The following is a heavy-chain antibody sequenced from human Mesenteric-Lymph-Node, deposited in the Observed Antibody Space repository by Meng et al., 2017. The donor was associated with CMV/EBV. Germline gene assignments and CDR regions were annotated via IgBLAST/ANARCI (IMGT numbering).Heavy chain of an antibody. CDR2: IIPIFGTA. Sequence: SVTVSCKASGGTFRNYAISGVRQAPGQGIEWMGGIIPIFGTANYAQKFQGRVTITTDESTSTADMELSSLRSEDTAVYYCAGPPYYDSSGYSRHVSPHRKVYYYYGMDVWGQGTTVTVSS. J-gene: IGHJ6*02. V-gene: IGHV1-69*05. CDR3: AGPPYYDSSGYSRHVSPHRKVYYYYGMDV. CDR1: GGTFRNYA. D-gene: IGHD3-22*01.